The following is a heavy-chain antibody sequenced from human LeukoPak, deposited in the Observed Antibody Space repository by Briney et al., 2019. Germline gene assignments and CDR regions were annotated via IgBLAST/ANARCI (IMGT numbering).Heavy chain of an antibody. V-gene: IGHV1-8*03. D-gene: IGHD3-10*01. Sequence: ASVKVSCKASGYTFTSYDINWVRQATGQGLEWMGWMNPNSGNTGYAQKFQGRVTITRNTSISTAYMELSSLRSEDTAVYYCARVDYGSGTVDYWGQGTLVTVSS. CDR2: MNPNSGNT. J-gene: IGHJ4*02. CDR1: GYTFTSYD. CDR3: ARVDYGSGTVDY.